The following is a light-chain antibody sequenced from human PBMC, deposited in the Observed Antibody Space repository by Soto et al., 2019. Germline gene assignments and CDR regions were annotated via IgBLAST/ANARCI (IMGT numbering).Light chain of an antibody. Sequence: EIVMTQSPVTLSVSPGESATIFCRASERISTNLAWYQQKPGQAPRLLIYRESTRATGVPARFSSSGSATAFTLTISSMQPEDFATYYCQQYSNWLTWTFGQGTRVEIK. CDR2: RES. CDR3: QQYSNWLTWT. V-gene: IGKV3-15*01. J-gene: IGKJ1*01. CDR1: ERISTN.